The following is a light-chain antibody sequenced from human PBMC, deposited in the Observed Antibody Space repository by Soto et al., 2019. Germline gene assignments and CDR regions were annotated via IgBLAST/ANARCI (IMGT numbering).Light chain of an antibody. CDR3: ATWDDSLNGYV. Sequence: QSALTQTPSASATPGQMVTISCSGTNSNIGSNTIAWYQQLPGTAPKRLIHSNNQRPSGVPDRFSASKSGTSASLAISGLQSEDEADYYCATWDDSLNGYVFGTGTKVTVL. V-gene: IGLV1-44*01. CDR1: NSNIGSNT. J-gene: IGLJ1*01. CDR2: SNN.